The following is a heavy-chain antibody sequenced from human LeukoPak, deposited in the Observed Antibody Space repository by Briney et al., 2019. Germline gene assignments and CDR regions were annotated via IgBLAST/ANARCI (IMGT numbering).Heavy chain of an antibody. J-gene: IGHJ4*02. CDR2: IYYSGST. V-gene: IGHV4-59*01. D-gene: IGHD4-17*01. CDR3: ASLDYGDYYFDY. Sequence: PSETLSLTCTVSGGSISSYYWSWIRQPPGKGLEWIGYIYYSGSTNYNPSLKSRVTISVDTSKNQFPLKLSSVTAADTAVYYCASLDYGDYYFDYWGQGTLVTVSS. CDR1: GGSISSYY.